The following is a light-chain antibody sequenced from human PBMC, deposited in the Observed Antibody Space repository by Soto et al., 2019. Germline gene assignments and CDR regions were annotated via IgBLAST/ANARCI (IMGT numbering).Light chain of an antibody. J-gene: IGKJ1*01. V-gene: IGKV3-15*01. Sequence: EIVMTQSPATLSVSPGERATLSCRASQGVSSNLAWYQQKPGQAPRLLIYGASTRATGIPARFSGSGSGTEFTLTISSLQSEDFAVYYCQQYNNWPLFGQGTKV. CDR3: QQYNNWPL. CDR2: GAS. CDR1: QGVSSN.